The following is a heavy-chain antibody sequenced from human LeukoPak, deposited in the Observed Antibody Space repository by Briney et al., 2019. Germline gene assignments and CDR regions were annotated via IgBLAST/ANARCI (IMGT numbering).Heavy chain of an antibody. CDR1: GGSISSYY. CDR2: IYTSGST. Sequence: SETLSLTCTVSGGSISSYYWSWIRQPAGKGLEWIGRIYTSGSTNYNPSLKSRVTVSVDTSKNQFSLKLSSVTAADTAVYYCARDDDFWSGHYFDYWGQGTLVTVSS. D-gene: IGHD3-3*01. CDR3: ARDDDFWSGHYFDY. J-gene: IGHJ4*02. V-gene: IGHV4-4*07.